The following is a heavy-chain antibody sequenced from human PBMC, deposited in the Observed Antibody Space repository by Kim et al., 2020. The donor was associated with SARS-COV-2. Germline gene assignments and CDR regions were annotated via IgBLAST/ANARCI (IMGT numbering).Heavy chain of an antibody. J-gene: IGHJ6*02. CDR3: ARDKSSWTGKGYYYGMDV. CDR2: IWYDGSNK. Sequence: GGSLRLSCAASGFTFSSYGMHWVRQAPGKGLEWVAVIWYDGSNKYYADSVKGRFTISRDNSKNTLYLQMNSLRAEDTAVYYCARDKSSWTGKGYYYGMDVWGQGTTVTVSS. V-gene: IGHV3-33*01. CDR1: GFTFSSYG. D-gene: IGHD6-13*01.